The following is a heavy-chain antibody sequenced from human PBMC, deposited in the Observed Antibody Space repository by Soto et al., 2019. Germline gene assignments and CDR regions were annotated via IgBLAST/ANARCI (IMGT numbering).Heavy chain of an antibody. CDR2: INPKTGDT. J-gene: IGHJ4*02. CDR1: GYTFTGYY. Sequence: QMQLVQSGAEARKPGASVKVSCKTSGYTFTGYYLNWVRQAPGRGLGWVGWINPKTGDTNNEQKFRGRVTMTTDTSINTGYMDLSGLKSDDTAVYYCVTGDHLVRWGQGTRVTVSS. D-gene: IGHD6-6*01. V-gene: IGHV1-2*02. CDR3: VTGDHLVR.